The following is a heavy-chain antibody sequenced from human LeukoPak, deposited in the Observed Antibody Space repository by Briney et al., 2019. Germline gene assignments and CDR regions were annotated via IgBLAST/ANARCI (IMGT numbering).Heavy chain of an antibody. CDR3: ASVFES. CDR2: INDDGTGT. Sequence: GGSLRLSCAASGFTFSSHSMNWVRQAPGKGLVWVSGINDDGTGTYYADSVKGRFTISRDSAKNTLYLQMNSLSAEDTAVYYCASVFESWGQGFLVTVSS. V-gene: IGHV3-74*01. CDR1: GFTFSSHS. J-gene: IGHJ4*02.